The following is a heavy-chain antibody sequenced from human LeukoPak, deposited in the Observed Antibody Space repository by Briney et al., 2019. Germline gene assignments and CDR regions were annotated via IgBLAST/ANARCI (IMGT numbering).Heavy chain of an antibody. Sequence: SETLSLTCTVSGGSISSYYWSWTRQPPGKGLEWIGYIYYSGSTNYNPSLKSRVTISVDTSKNQFSLQLNSVTPEDTAVYYCARSYEGPFDYWGQGTLVTVSS. CDR2: IYYSGST. D-gene: IGHD5-12*01. CDR3: ARSYEGPFDY. J-gene: IGHJ4*02. V-gene: IGHV4-59*12. CDR1: GGSISSYY.